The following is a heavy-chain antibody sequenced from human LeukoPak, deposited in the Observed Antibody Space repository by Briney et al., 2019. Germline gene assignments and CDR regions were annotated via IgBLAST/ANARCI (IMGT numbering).Heavy chain of an antibody. CDR2: IRSKANSYAT. D-gene: IGHD1-26*01. Sequence: PGGSLRLSCAASGFTFSGSAMHWVRQASGKGLEWVGRIRSKANSYATAYAASVKGRFTISRDDSKNTAYLQMNSLKTEDTAVYYCTRWTDSGSYTFDIWGQGTMVTVSS. CDR1: GFTFSGSA. J-gene: IGHJ3*02. V-gene: IGHV3-73*01. CDR3: TRWTDSGSYTFDI.